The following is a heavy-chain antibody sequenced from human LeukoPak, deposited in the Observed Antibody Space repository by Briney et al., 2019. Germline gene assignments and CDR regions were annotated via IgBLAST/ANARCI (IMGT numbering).Heavy chain of an antibody. CDR1: GFTVSSNY. J-gene: IGHJ4*02. CDR3: ARAGSGWYFDY. CDR2: IYSGGST. V-gene: IGHV3-53*01. D-gene: IGHD6-19*01. Sequence: PGGSLRLSCAASGFTVSSNYMSWVRQAPGKGLEWVSVIYSGGSTYYADSAKGRFTISRDNSKNTLYLQMNSLRAEDTAVYYCARAGSGWYFDYWGQGTLVTVSS.